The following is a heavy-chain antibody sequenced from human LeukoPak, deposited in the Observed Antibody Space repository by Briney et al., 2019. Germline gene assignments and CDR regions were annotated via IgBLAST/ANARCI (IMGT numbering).Heavy chain of an antibody. J-gene: IGHJ6*03. CDR2: IYYSGST. CDR1: GGSISSGGYY. V-gene: IGHV4-31*03. D-gene: IGHD6-13*01. CDR3: ARALWYLDYYYYYYMDV. Sequence: PSEALSLTCTVSGGSISSGGYYWSWIRQHPGKGLEWIGYIYYSGSTYYNPSLKSRVTISVDTSKNQFSLKLSSVTAADTAVYYCARALWYLDYYYYYYMDVWGKGTTVTVSS.